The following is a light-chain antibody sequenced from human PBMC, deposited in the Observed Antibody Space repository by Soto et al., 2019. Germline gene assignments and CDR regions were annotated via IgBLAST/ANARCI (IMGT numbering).Light chain of an antibody. J-gene: IGKJ2*01. V-gene: IGKV3-20*01. CDR2: GAS. CDR3: QQYGSSPVT. CDR1: QSIGSTY. Sequence: EIVLTQSPDTLSLSPGERVTLSCRASQSIGSTYLAWYQQKFGQTPRLVIYGASNRVTGIPDRFSGSGSGTEFTLNINRLEPEDSAVYYCQQYGSSPVTFGQGTKLEIK.